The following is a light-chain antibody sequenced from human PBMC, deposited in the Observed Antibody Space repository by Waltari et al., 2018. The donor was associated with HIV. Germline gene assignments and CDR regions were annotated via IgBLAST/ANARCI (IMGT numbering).Light chain of an antibody. CDR2: DDS. CDR1: NIAGRK. Sequence: YVLTQPPSVSVAPGQTARIPCGGDNIAGRKVNWYQRRPGQAPALVVFDDSDRPSGIPERFSGSISGNTATLIISRVEDGDEADYYCQVWDESNEQVVFGGGTRLTVL. CDR3: QVWDESNEQVV. V-gene: IGLV3-21*02. J-gene: IGLJ2*01.